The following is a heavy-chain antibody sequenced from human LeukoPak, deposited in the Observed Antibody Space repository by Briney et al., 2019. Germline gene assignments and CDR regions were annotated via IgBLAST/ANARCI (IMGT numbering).Heavy chain of an antibody. J-gene: IGHJ3*02. CDR2: INHNGST. CDR1: GGSFSGYY. CDR3: AKSNGYGLVDI. D-gene: IGHD3-10*01. V-gene: IGHV4-34*01. Sequence: PSETLSLTCAVYGGSFSGYYWNWIRQPPGKGLEWIGKINHNGSTNYNPSLKSRVTISVDTSRNQFSLKLNSVTAADTAVYYCAKSNGYGLVDIWGQGTMVTVSS.